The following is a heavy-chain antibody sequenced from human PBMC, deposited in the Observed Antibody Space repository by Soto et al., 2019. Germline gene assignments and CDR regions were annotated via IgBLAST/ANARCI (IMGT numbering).Heavy chain of an antibody. J-gene: IGHJ4*02. CDR2: INHSGST. V-gene: IGHV4-34*01. CDR3: ARDNYGGKLDY. CDR1: GGSFSGYY. D-gene: IGHD4-17*01. Sequence: SETLSLTCAVYGGSFSGYYWSWIRQPPGKGLEWIGEINHSGSTNYNPSLKSRVTISVDRSKNQFSLKLSSVTAADTAVYYCARDNYGGKLDYWGQGTLVTVPQ.